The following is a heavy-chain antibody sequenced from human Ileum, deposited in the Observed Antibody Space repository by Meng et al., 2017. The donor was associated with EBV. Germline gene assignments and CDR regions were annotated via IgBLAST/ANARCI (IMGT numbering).Heavy chain of an antibody. CDR3: VRGGLGPWY. D-gene: IGHD3/OR15-3a*01. V-gene: IGHV3-74*01. Sequence: GPSVEAGGGLVQPGGSLGLSCAASGFTFSNSWMHWLRQAPGKGLVWVSHIDTDGSTTNYAGSVKGRFTISRDNAKNTLSLQMNSLRVEDTAVYYCVRGGLGPWYWGQGTLVTVSS. CDR2: IDTDGSTT. CDR1: GFTFSNSW. J-gene: IGHJ4*02.